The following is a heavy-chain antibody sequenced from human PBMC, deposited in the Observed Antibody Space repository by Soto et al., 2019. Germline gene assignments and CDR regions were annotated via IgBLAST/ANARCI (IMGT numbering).Heavy chain of an antibody. CDR2: ISYDGSNK. V-gene: IGHV3-30*18. J-gene: IGHJ6*02. CDR1: GFTFSSYG. D-gene: IGHD7-27*01. CDR3: AKDLLGPGRAYGMDV. Sequence: PGGSLRLSCAASGFTFSSYGMHWVRQAPGKGLEWVAVISYDGSNKYYADSVKGRFTISRDNSKNTLYLQMNSLRAEDTAVYYCAKDLLGPGRAYGMDVWGQGTKVTVSS.